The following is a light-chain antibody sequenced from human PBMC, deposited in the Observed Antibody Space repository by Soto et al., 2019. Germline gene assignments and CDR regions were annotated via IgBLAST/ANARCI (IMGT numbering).Light chain of an antibody. CDR1: SSDIGTYKY. Sequence: ALTQPASVSGSPGQSLTISCTGSSSDIGTYKYVSWYQQHPGKAPRVIIYEVNNRPSGVSHRFSGSKSDNTASLTVSGLQAEDEAIYYCTSFSTHNSLVFGGGTKVTVL. CDR3: TSFSTHNSLV. CDR2: EVN. V-gene: IGLV2-14*01. J-gene: IGLJ2*01.